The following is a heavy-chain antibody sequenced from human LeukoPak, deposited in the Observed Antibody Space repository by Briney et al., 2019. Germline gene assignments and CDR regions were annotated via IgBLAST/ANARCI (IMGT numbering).Heavy chain of an antibody. V-gene: IGHV3-9*01. Sequence: GGSRKLSCAASGFTFDDFAMHWVRQAPGKGLEWVSGISWNSGSIGYADSVKGRFTISRDNAKNSLYLQMNSLRADDTALYYCAKDMEGSSSSVDYWGQGTLVTVSS. CDR3: AKDMEGSSSSVDY. CDR2: ISWNSGSI. D-gene: IGHD6-6*01. J-gene: IGHJ4*02. CDR1: GFTFDDFA.